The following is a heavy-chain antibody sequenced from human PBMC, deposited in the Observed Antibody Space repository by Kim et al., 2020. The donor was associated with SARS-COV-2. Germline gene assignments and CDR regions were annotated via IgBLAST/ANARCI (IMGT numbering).Heavy chain of an antibody. V-gene: IGHV4-30-2*01. CDR1: GGSISSGGYS. D-gene: IGHD3-10*01. Sequence: SETLSLTCAVSGGSISSGGYSWSWIRQPPGKDLEWIGYIYYSGSTYYNPSLKSRVTISVDRSKNQFSLKLSSVTAADTAVYYCARGYGSGSPYGMDVWGQGTTVTVSS. J-gene: IGHJ6*02. CDR2: IYYSGST. CDR3: ARGYGSGSPYGMDV.